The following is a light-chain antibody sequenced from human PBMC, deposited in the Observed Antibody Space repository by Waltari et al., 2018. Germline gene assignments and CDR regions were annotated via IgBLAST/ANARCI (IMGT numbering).Light chain of an antibody. J-gene: IGKJ4*01. CDR3: QQYDGSVVT. Sequence: EIVLTQSPGTLSVSPGERVTVSCMASQTITGSWLTWYHQKPGQAPRLLIYGASNRASGIPDRFSGSGSGTDFTLTISRLEPEDSAVYYCQQYDGSVVTFGGGTKVEIK. V-gene: IGKV3-20*01. CDR1: QTITGSW. CDR2: GAS.